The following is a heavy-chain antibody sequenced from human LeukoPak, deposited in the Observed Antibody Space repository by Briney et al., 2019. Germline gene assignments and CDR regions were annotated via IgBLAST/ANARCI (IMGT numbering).Heavy chain of an antibody. CDR2: IYYSGST. Sequence: SETLSLTCTASGDSISSSSYFWGWIRQPPGKGLEWIGSIYYSGSTSYSPSLKSRVTISVDTSKSQFPLKLSSVTAADTAVYYCARDYYDSSGYHDAFDMWGQGTMVTVSS. V-gene: IGHV4-39*06. CDR3: ARDYYDSSGYHDAFDM. CDR1: GDSISSSSYF. J-gene: IGHJ3*02. D-gene: IGHD3-22*01.